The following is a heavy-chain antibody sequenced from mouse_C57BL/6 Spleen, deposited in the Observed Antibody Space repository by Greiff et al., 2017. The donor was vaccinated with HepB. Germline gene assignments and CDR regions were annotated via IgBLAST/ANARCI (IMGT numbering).Heavy chain of an antibody. J-gene: IGHJ2*01. Sequence: VQLVESGAELVRPGTSVKVSCKASGYAFTNYLIEWVKQRPGQGLEWIGVINPGSGGTNYNEKFKGKATLTADKSSSTAYMQLSSLTSEDSAVYFCARGRDYGDFDYWGQGTTLTVSS. D-gene: IGHD2-4*01. CDR2: INPGSGGT. CDR1: GYAFTNYL. CDR3: ARGRDYGDFDY. V-gene: IGHV1-54*01.